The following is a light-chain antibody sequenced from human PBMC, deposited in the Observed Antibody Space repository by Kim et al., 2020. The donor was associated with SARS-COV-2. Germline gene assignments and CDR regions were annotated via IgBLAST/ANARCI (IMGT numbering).Light chain of an antibody. CDR3: QVWDSSSDHVI. CDR2: YDS. J-gene: IGLJ2*01. Sequence: PGKAARITCGGNNIGSKSVLWYQQRPGQAPVLVIYYDSDRPSGIPERFSGSNSGNTATLTISRVEAGDEADYYCQVWDSSSDHVIFGGGTQLTVL. V-gene: IGLV3-21*04. CDR1: NIGSKS.